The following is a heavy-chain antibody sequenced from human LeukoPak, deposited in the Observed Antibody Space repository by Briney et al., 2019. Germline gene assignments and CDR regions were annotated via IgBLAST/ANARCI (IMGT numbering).Heavy chain of an antibody. J-gene: IGHJ2*01. V-gene: IGHV3-48*01. CDR3: ARGGLEQWPFYGPYFDP. CDR2: ISSSSSTI. D-gene: IGHD6-19*01. CDR1: GFTFSSYS. Sequence: GGSLRLSCAASGFTFSSYSMNWVRQAPGKGLEWVSYISSSSSTIYYADSVKGRFTISRDNAKNSLYLQMNSLRAGDTAVYYCARGGLEQWPFYGPYFDPWGRGTLVTVSS.